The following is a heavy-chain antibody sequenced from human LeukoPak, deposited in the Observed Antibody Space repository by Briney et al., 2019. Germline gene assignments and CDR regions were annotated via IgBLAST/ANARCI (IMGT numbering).Heavy chain of an antibody. Sequence: PSETLSLTCTVSGGSISSGGYSWSWIRQPPGKGLEWIGYIYHSGSTYYNPSLKSRVTISVDTSKNHFSLKLNSVTAADTAVYYCARGRRWASLGYWGQGTLVTVAS. D-gene: IGHD4-23*01. CDR1: GGSISSGGYS. CDR2: IYHSGST. CDR3: ARGRRWASLGY. V-gene: IGHV4-30-2*01. J-gene: IGHJ4*02.